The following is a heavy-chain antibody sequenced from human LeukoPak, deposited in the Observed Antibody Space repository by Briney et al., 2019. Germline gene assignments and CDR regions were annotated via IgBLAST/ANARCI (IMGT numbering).Heavy chain of an antibody. V-gene: IGHV4-59*01. CDR2: IYYSGST. CDR1: GGSISSYY. J-gene: IGHJ4*02. D-gene: IGHD6-19*01. CDR3: ARVVPYSSGWYESYYFDY. Sequence: SSETLSLTCTVSGGSISSYYWSWIRQPPGKGLEWIAYIYYSGSTNYNPSPKSRVTISVDTSKNQFSLKLSSVTAADTAVYYCARVVPYSSGWYESYYFDYWGQGTLVTVSS.